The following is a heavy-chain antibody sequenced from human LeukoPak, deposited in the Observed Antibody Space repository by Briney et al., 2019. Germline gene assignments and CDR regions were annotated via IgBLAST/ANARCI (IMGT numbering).Heavy chain of an antibody. V-gene: IGHV4-38-2*02. D-gene: IGHD3-22*01. CDR2: IYHSGST. CDR1: GYSISSGYY. Sequence: SETLSLTCTVSGYSISSGYYWGWIRQPPGKGLEWIGSIYHSGSTYYNPSLKSRVTISVDTSKNQFSLKLSSVTAADTAVYYCARGETYYYDSSGYLPLDYWGQGTLVTVSS. J-gene: IGHJ4*02. CDR3: ARGETYYYDSSGYLPLDY.